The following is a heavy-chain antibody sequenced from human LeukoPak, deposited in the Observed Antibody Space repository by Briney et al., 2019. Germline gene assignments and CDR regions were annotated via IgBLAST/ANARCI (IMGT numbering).Heavy chain of an antibody. Sequence: GGSLRLSCAPSGFTFSSYSMNCVRQAPGKGLEGVSSITSSSSYIYYADSVRGRFTISRDNPKNSLYLQMNSLRAEDTALYYCARDGYSYGPGAFDYWGQATLVTVSS. CDR3: ARDGYSYGPGAFDY. V-gene: IGHV3-21*01. J-gene: IGHJ4*02. CDR1: GFTFSSYS. CDR2: ITSSSSYI. D-gene: IGHD5-18*01.